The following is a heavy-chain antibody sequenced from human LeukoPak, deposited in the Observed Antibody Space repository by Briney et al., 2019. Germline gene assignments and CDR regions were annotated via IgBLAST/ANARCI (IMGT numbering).Heavy chain of an antibody. CDR3: ALVPRYSTTWSTFDY. CDR1: GVTFSTYG. Sequence: PGGSLRLSCAASGVTFSTYGMHWVRQAPGKGLEWVAVISFDGNNQYYADSVTGRFTISRDNTKNTLYLQMSGPRTEDTAVYYCALVPRYSTTWSTFDYWGQGTLVTVSS. V-gene: IGHV3-30*03. CDR2: ISFDGNNQ. J-gene: IGHJ4*02. D-gene: IGHD6-13*01.